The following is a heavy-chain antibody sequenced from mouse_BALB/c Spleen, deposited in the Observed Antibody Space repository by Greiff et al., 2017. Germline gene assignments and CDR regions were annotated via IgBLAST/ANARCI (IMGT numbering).Heavy chain of an antibody. V-gene: IGHV5-6-5*01. CDR1: GFTFSSYA. D-gene: IGHD1-1*01. J-gene: IGHJ2*01. CDR2: ISSGGST. CDR3: ARGHYYGSSYDY. Sequence: EVQLVESGGGLVKPGGSLKLSCAASGFTFSSYAMSWVRQTPEKRLEWVASISSGGSTYYPDSVKGRFTISRDNARNILYLQMSSLRSEDTAMYYCARGHYYGSSYDYWGQGTTLTVSS.